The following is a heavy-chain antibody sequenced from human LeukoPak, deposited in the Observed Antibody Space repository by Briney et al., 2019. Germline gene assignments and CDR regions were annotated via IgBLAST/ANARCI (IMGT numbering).Heavy chain of an antibody. D-gene: IGHD2-15*01. J-gene: IGHJ4*02. CDR3: AKAGAVVVVAAKYFDY. Sequence: GGSLRLSCAASGFTFSSYSMNWVRQAPGKGLEWVSYIEYSSSSIYYADSVKGRFTISRDNAKNSLYLQMNSLRAEDTAVYYCAKAGAVVVVAAKYFDYWGQGTLVTVSS. CDR2: IEYSSSSI. CDR1: GFTFSSYS. V-gene: IGHV3-48*01.